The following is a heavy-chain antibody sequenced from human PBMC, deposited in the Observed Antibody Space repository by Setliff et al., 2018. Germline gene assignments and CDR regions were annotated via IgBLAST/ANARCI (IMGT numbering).Heavy chain of an antibody. CDR2: IQKSGGT. V-gene: IGHV4-59*01. D-gene: IGHD3-3*01. J-gene: IGHJ6*02. CDR3: ARLSWNGLRYYGLDV. CDR1: GVSISSYY. Sequence: SETLSLTCNVSGVSISSYYWSWIRQPPGKGLESIGYIQKSGGTNYNPALRSRVTISVDTSTNQFSLKLRSVTAADTAVYYCARLSWNGLRYYGLDVWGQGITVTVS.